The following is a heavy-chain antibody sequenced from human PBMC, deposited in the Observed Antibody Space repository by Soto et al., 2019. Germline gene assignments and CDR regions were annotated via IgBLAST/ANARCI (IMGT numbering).Heavy chain of an antibody. CDR3: AKKYGMVV. V-gene: IGHV3-20*04. J-gene: IGHJ6*02. CDR1: GFTFDDYG. Sequence: GGSLRLSCAASGFTFDDYGMSWVRQVPGKGPEWVSSFNWNGNYIHYADSVKGRFTISRDSSKNTLYLQMNSLRAEDTAVYYCAKKYGMVVWGQGTTVTVSS. CDR2: FNWNGNYI.